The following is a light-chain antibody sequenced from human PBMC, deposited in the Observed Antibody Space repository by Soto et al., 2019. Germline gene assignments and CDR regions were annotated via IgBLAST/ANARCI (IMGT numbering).Light chain of an antibody. J-gene: IGLJ1*01. Sequence: QSALTQPRSVSGSPGQSVSISCTGTSSDVGRYSYVSWYQQHPGKAPKLMIYDVSERPSGVPDRFSGSKSGNTASLTISGLQAEDEADYSCCSYAGTYTGVFGTGTKLTVL. CDR1: SSDVGRYSY. CDR3: CSYAGTYTGV. CDR2: DVS. V-gene: IGLV2-11*01.